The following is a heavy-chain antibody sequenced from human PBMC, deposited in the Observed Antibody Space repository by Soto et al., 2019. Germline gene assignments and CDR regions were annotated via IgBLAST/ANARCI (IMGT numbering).Heavy chain of an antibody. D-gene: IGHD1-26*01. V-gene: IGHV1-18*01. CDR1: DYTFTSYG. J-gene: IGHJ4*02. Sequence: QVQLVQSGAEVKKPGASVKVSCKASDYTFTSYGINWVRQAPGQGLEWMGWISPYNDNTQYAQRFQGRVTLTTDTSTNTAYRELRSRRSDDTAVYYCARGMWELPIDYGGQGTLVTVSS. CDR3: ARGMWELPIDY. CDR2: ISPYNDNT.